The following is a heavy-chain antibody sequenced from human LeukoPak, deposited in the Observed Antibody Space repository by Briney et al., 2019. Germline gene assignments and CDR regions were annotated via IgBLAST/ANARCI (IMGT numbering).Heavy chain of an antibody. J-gene: IGHJ4*02. V-gene: IGHV4-30-2*01. D-gene: IGHD1-26*01. Sequence: SQTLSLTCTVSGGSISSGGYYWSWIRQPPGKGLEWIGYIYHSGSTYYNPSLKSRVTISVDRSKNQFSLKLSSVTAADTAVYYCARLIVGALDYWGQGTLVTVSS. CDR2: IYHSGST. CDR3: ARLIVGALDY. CDR1: GGSISSGGYY.